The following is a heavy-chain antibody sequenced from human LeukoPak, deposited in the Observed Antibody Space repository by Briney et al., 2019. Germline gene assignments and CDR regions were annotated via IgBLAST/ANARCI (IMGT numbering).Heavy chain of an antibody. CDR1: GYTFTSYY. CDR2: VNPSGGST. Sequence: ASVKVSCKASGYTFTSYYMHWVRQAPGHGLDWMGIVNPSGGSTSYAQKFQGRVTMTRDTSTSTVYMELSSLRSEDTAVYYCARLGSIVGALGYWGQGTLVTVSS. V-gene: IGHV1-46*01. CDR3: ARLGSIVGALGY. D-gene: IGHD1-26*01. J-gene: IGHJ4*02.